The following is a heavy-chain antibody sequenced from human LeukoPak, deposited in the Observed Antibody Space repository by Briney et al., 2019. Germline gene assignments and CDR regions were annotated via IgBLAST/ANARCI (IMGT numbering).Heavy chain of an antibody. CDR1: GGSISSYY. CDR3: ARGGSGISNAFDI. D-gene: IGHD3-10*01. Sequence: SETLSLTCSVSGGSISSYYWSWIRQPPGKGLEWIGYLYYSGSTNSNPSLKSRVTMSVDTSKNQFSLKLRSVTAADTAVYYCARGGSGISNAFDIWGQGTMATVSS. V-gene: IGHV4-59*01. CDR2: LYYSGST. J-gene: IGHJ3*02.